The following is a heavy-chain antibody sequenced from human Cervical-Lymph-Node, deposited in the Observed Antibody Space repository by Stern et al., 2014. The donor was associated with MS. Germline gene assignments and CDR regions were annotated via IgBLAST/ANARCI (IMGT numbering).Heavy chain of an antibody. CDR1: GASISTDNW. J-gene: IGHJ4*02. CDR3: ARDFEFQLLCD. D-gene: IGHD2-2*01. CDR2: VYHSGSA. V-gene: IGHV4-4*02. Sequence: VQLEESGPGLVKPSGTLSLTCAVSGASISTDNWWSWVRQPPGKGLELIGEVYHSGSANYSPSLKSRVTMSVDESKNQFSLRLTSVTAAYTAVYYCARDFEFQLLCDWGQGALVTVSS.